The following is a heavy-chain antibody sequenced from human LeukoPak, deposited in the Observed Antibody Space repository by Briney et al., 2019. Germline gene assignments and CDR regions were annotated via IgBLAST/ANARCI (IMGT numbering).Heavy chain of an antibody. CDR3: AREGVQNDAFDI. Sequence: ASVKVSCKASGYTFTGYYMHWVRQAPGQGLEWMGRINPNSGGTNYAQKFQGRVTTTRDTSISTAYMELSRLRSDDTAVYYCAREGVQNDAFDIWGQGTMVTVSS. D-gene: IGHD1-1*01. J-gene: IGHJ3*02. CDR2: INPNSGGT. V-gene: IGHV1-2*06. CDR1: GYTFTGYY.